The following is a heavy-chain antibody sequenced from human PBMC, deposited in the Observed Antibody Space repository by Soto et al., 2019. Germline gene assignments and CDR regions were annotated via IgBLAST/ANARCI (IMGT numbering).Heavy chain of an antibody. D-gene: IGHD5-12*01. V-gene: IGHV3-9*01. Sequence: EVQLVASGGGLVQPGRSLRLSCAASGFTFDDYAMHWVRQAPGKGLEWVSGITWNSGTIGYADSVKGRFTISRDNAKNSLYLQMNSLRAEDTALYYGAKATRATISCLDYWGQGTLVTVSS. CDR3: AKATRATISCLDY. CDR1: GFTFDDYA. J-gene: IGHJ4*02. CDR2: ITWNSGTI.